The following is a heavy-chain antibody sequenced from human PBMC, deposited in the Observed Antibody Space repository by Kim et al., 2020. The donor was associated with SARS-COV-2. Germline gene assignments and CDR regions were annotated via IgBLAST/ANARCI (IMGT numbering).Heavy chain of an antibody. Sequence: TYYNPYLQSRGTISVDTSKNQFSLKLSSVTAADTAVYYCAREELGLNDYWGQGTLVTVSS. CDR2: T. V-gene: IGHV4-39*01. J-gene: IGHJ4*02. D-gene: IGHD7-27*01. CDR3: AREELGLNDY.